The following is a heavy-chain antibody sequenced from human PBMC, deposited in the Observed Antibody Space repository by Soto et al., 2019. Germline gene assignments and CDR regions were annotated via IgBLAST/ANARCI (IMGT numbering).Heavy chain of an antibody. D-gene: IGHD3-9*01. CDR1: GGSFSGYY. J-gene: IGHJ4*02. Sequence: SETLSLTCAVYGGSFSGYYWSWIRQPPGKGLEWIGEINHSGSTNYNPSPKSRVTISVDTSKNQFSLKLSSVTAADTAVYYCARGTHYDILTGYYTPFDYWGQGTLVTVPQ. CDR3: ARGTHYDILTGYYTPFDY. CDR2: INHSGST. V-gene: IGHV4-34*01.